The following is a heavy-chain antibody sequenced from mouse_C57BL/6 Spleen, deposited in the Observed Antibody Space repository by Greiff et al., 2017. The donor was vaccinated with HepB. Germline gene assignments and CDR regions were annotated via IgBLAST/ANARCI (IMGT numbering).Heavy chain of an antibody. Sequence: QVQLQQSGAELVKPGASVKLSCKASGYTFTSYWMHWVKQRPGQGLEWIGMIHPNSGSTNYNEKFKSKATLTVDKSSSTAYMQLSSLTSEDSAVYYCARVTTVVAFYWYFDVWGTGTTVTVSS. CDR2: IHPNSGST. CDR1: GYTFTSYW. CDR3: ARVTTVVAFYWYFDV. D-gene: IGHD1-1*01. V-gene: IGHV1-64*01. J-gene: IGHJ1*03.